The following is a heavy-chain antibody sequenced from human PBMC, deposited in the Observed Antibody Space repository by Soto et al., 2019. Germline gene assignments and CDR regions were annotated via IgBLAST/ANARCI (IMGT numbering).Heavy chain of an antibody. CDR1: GGSISSYY. J-gene: IGHJ5*02. CDR3: ARPHGGSSGWDNWFDP. Sequence: QVQLQESGPGLVKPSETLSLTYTVSGGSISSYYWSWIRQPTGKGLEWIGYIYYSGSTNYNPSLTSRVNISVDTSKNQFTLKLSSVTAADTAVYYCARPHGGSSGWDNWFDPWGQGTLVTVSS. V-gene: IGHV4-59*01. D-gene: IGHD6-25*01. CDR2: IYYSGST.